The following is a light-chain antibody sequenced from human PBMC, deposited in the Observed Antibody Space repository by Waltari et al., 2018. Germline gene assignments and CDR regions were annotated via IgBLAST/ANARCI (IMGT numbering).Light chain of an antibody. CDR1: SDDVGGSNY. V-gene: IGLV2-11*01. Sequence: QSALTQPRSVSVSPGQSVTISCTGTSDDVGGSNYVSWYQHHPGKAPKLILYDVNKRPSGVPDRFSGSKSGNTASLTISGLQAEDEAEYHCCSYGGFYNWVFGGGTKLTVL. CDR3: CSYGGFYNWV. J-gene: IGLJ2*01. CDR2: DVN.